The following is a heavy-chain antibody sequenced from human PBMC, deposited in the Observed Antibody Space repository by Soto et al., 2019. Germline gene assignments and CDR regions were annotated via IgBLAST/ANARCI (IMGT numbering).Heavy chain of an antibody. CDR2: ISAYNGNT. Sequence: VASVKVSCKXSGYTFTSYGISWVRQAPGQGLEWMGWISAYNGNTNYAQKLQGRVTMTTDTSTSTAYMELRSLRSDDTAVYYCARDTSLRVYFDYWGQGTLVTVSS. V-gene: IGHV1-18*04. J-gene: IGHJ4*02. D-gene: IGHD4-17*01. CDR1: GYTFTSYG. CDR3: ARDTSLRVYFDY.